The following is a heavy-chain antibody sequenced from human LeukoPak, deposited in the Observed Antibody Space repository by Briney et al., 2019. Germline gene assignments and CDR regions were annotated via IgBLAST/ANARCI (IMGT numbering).Heavy chain of an antibody. CDR3: ARGGVTTRQHYYYGMDV. J-gene: IGHJ6*02. CDR2: INHPGST. Sequence: SETLSLTCTVSGGSISSYYWSWIRQPPGKGLEWIGEINHPGSTNYNPSLKSRITISVDTSKYQFSLKLSSVTAADSALYYCARGGVTTRQHYYYGMDVWGQGTTVTVSS. CDR1: GGSISSYY. V-gene: IGHV4-34*01. D-gene: IGHD4-17*01.